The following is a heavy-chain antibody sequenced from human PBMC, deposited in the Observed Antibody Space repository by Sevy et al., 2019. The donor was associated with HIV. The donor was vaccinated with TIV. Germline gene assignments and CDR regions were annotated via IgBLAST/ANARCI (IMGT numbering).Heavy chain of an antibody. CDR3: ARDLREYSSSSKYYFDY. CDR1: GFTFSSYS. V-gene: IGHV3-21*01. CDR2: ISSSNNYI. Sequence: GGSLRLSCAASGFTFSSYSMNWVRQAPGKGLEWVSSISSSNNYIYYADSLKGRFTISRDNAKNSLHLQMNSLRAEDTAVYYCARDLREYSSSSKYYFDYWGQGILVTVSS. J-gene: IGHJ4*02. D-gene: IGHD6-6*01.